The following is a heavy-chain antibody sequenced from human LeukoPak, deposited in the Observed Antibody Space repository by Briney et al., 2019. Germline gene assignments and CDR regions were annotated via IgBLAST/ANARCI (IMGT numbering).Heavy chain of an antibody. CDR3: ARSRLLGYSYYYYMDV. V-gene: IGHV7-4-1*02. CDR2: INTNTGNP. D-gene: IGHD5-18*01. CDR1: GYTFTSYA. Sequence: GASVKVSYKASGYTFTSYAMNWVRQAPGQGLEWMGWINTNTGNPTYAQGFTGRFVFSLDTSVSTAYLQISSLKAEDTAVYYCARSRLLGYSYYYYMDVWGKGTTVTVSS. J-gene: IGHJ6*03.